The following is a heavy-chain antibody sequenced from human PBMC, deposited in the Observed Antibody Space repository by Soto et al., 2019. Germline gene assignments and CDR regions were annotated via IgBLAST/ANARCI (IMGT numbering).Heavy chain of an antibody. J-gene: IGHJ4*02. CDR1: GFTVSGNH. CDR2: LYPDGRA. D-gene: IGHD3-22*01. Sequence: VGSLRLSCAASGFTVSGNHLTWVRQAPGKGLKWVSVLYPDGRAYYADSVKGRFTISTDNSKNTVNLQMNTLRAEDTAVYYCARGLGREYHDTRGYFPLAYWGQRTLVTVSS. V-gene: IGHV3-53*01. CDR3: ARGLGREYHDTRGYFPLAY.